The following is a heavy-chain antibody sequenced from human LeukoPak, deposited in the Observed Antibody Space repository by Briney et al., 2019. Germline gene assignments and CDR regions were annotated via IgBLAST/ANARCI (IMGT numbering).Heavy chain of an antibody. CDR2: IKQDGSEK. J-gene: IGHJ4*02. D-gene: IGHD6-19*01. CDR3: ARVAAMTGTVIDY. V-gene: IGHV3-7*01. Sequence: GGSLRLSCAASGFTFSSYGMHWVRQAPGKGLEWVANIKQDGSEKYYVDSVKARFTISRDNAKNSLFLQMNSLRAEDTAVYYCARVAAMTGTVIDYWGQGTLVTVSS. CDR1: GFTFSSYG.